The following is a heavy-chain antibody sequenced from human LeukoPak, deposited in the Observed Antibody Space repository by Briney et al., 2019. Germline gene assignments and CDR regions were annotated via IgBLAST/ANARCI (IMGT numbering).Heavy chain of an antibody. V-gene: IGHV3-11*01. CDR3: AKGGGGRLIYYYYMDV. D-gene: IGHD3-16*01. J-gene: IGHJ6*03. Sequence: PGGSLRLSCAASGFTFSDYYMSWIRQAPGKGLEWVSYISISGSTIYYADSVKGRFTISRDNAKNSLYLQMNSLRAEDMALYYCAKGGGGRLIYYYYMDVWGKGTTVTVSS. CDR1: GFTFSDYY. CDR2: ISISGSTI.